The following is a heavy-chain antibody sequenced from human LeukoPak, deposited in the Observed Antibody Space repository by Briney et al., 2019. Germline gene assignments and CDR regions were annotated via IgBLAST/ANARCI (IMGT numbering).Heavy chain of an antibody. CDR1: GFTFSSYS. J-gene: IGHJ6*03. V-gene: IGHV3-30*03. D-gene: IGHD1-14*01. CDR3: ARTGALYYYMDV. Sequence: GGSLRLSCAASGFTFSSYSMNWVRQAPGKGLEWVAVISYDGSNKYYADSVKGRFTISRDNSKNTLYLQMNSLRAEDTAVYYCARTGALYYYMDVWGKGTTVTVSS. CDR2: ISYDGSNK.